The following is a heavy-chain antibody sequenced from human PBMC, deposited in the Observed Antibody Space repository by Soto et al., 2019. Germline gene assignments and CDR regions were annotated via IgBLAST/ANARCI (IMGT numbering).Heavy chain of an antibody. CDR3: ASTPHALYYFDF. J-gene: IGHJ4*02. V-gene: IGHV4-31*02. Sequence: QLQLQESGPGLVMPSQTLSLTCTVSGGSISTTDHYWTWIRQNPGKGLEWIGYMHYSGATYFNPALSRRVTISVDTSNNQFSLRLGSVTAADTAVYCCASTPHALYYFDFWGQGALVTVSS. D-gene: IGHD3-16*01. CDR2: MHYSGAT. CDR1: GGSISTTDHY.